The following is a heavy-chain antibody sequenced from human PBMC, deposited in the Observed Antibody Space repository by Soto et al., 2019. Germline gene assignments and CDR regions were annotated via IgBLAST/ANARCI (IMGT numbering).Heavy chain of an antibody. D-gene: IGHD3-3*01. CDR2: IKRIIDGGTA. V-gene: IGHV3-15*01. CDR3: STGSIFGVTTHAEDY. Sequence: PGGSLRLSCAASGFSFTNAWMSWVRQAPGKGLEWVGRIKRIIDGGTAGYAAPVKGRFTISRDDSKNTLYLQLNSLKTEDTAVYYCSTGSIFGVTTHAEDYWGQGTLVTVSS. J-gene: IGHJ4*02. CDR1: GFSFTNAW.